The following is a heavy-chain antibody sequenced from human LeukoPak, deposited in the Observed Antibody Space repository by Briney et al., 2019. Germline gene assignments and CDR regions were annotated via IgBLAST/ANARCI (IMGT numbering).Heavy chain of an antibody. CDR1: GYTFSSYG. D-gene: IGHD3-9*01. CDR3: AKTYYDILTGYRESAFDI. J-gene: IGHJ3*02. V-gene: IGHV1-18*01. CDR2: ISAYNGNT. Sequence: ASLKVSCKASGYTFSSYGISWVRQAPGQGLEWIGWISAYNGNTNYAQKLQGRVTMTTDTSTSTAYMELRSLRSDDTAVYYCAKTYYDILTGYRESAFDIWGQGTMVTVSS.